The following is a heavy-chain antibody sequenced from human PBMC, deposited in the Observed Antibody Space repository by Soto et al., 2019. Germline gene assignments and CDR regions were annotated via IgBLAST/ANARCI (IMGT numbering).Heavy chain of an antibody. J-gene: IGHJ5*02. D-gene: IGHD6-13*01. Sequence: PSQTLSLTCAISGDSVSSNSAAWNWIRQSPSRGLEWLGRTYYRSKWYNDYAVSVKSRITINPDTSKNQFSLQLNSVTPEDTAVYYCARDRSGYSSSWYPTIQHNWFDPWGQGTLVTVSS. CDR2: TYYRSKWYN. CDR1: GDSVSSNSAA. CDR3: ARDRSGYSSSWYPTIQHNWFDP. V-gene: IGHV6-1*01.